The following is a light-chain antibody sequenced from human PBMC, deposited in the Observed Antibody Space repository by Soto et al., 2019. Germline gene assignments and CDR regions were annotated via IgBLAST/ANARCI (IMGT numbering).Light chain of an antibody. J-gene: IGKJ2*01. Sequence: EIAMTQSPSTLSVPPGERGTLSCRSSQSVSSNLAWYQQKPGQAPRLLIYAASARAPGIPARFSGSGSGTDFTLTISSLQSEDFAVYYCQQYNNWSYTFGQGTKVDI. CDR1: QSVSSN. CDR3: QQYNNWSYT. CDR2: AAS. V-gene: IGKV3-15*01.